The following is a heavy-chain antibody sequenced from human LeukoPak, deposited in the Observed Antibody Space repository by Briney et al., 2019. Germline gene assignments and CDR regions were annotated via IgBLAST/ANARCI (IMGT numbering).Heavy chain of an antibody. CDR3: ARTPTYYYGSGSYYNVDY. CDR1: GFTFSSYN. D-gene: IGHD3-10*01. Sequence: GGSLRLSCAASGFTFSSYNLNWVRQAPGKGLEWVSSISGASIYIYYADSVKGRFTISRDNARNSLYLQMNSLRAEDTAVYYCARTPTYYYGSGSYYNVDYWGQGTLVTVSS. V-gene: IGHV3-21*01. J-gene: IGHJ4*02. CDR2: ISGASIYI.